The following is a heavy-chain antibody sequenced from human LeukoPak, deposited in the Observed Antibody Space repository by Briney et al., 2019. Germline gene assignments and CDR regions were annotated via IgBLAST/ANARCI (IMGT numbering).Heavy chain of an antibody. CDR3: AKRVLVAGTYYFDY. CDR2: ITSRGDIT. D-gene: IGHD6-19*01. J-gene: IGHJ4*02. V-gene: IGHV3-23*01. Sequence: GGSLRLSCAASGFTFSSYALGWVRQPSGQGLEWVSTITSRGDITYYIDSVKGRFTISRDNSKNTLYLQMNSLRAEDSAVYYCAKRVLVAGTYYFDYWGQGTLVTVSP. CDR1: GFTFSSYA.